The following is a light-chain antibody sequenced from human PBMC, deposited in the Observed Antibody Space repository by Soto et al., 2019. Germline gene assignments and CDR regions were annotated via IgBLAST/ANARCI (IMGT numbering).Light chain of an antibody. J-gene: IGKJ4*01. CDR2: WAS. CDR3: QQYYSAPFT. V-gene: IGKV4-1*01. Sequence: DIVMTQSPDSLAVSLGERATINCKSSQSVLYSSNNENYLAWHQQKPGQPPKVLIYWASTRESGVPDRFSGSGSGTDFTRTTSNLQAEDVAVYYCQQYYSAPFTFGGGTKVEIK. CDR1: QSVLYSSNNENY.